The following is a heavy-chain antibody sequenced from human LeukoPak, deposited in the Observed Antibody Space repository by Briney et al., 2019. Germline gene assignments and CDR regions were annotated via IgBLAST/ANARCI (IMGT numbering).Heavy chain of an antibody. D-gene: IGHD3-10*01. CDR1: GFTFSTYA. J-gene: IGHJ4*02. V-gene: IGHV3-23*01. CDR2: ISASGTA. Sequence: GESLRLSCAASGFTFSTYAMTWVRQAPGKGLEWVSVISASGTAHYADSMKGRFTISRDNSKNNLYLQMNSLRVEGTAVYYCARRSYGSGLFDYWGQGTLVTVSS. CDR3: ARRSYGSGLFDY.